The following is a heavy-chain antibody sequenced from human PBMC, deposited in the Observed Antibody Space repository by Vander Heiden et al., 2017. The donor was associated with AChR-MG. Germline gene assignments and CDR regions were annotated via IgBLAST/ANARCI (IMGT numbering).Heavy chain of an antibody. D-gene: IGHD3-22*01. J-gene: IGHJ4*02. CDR3: ARDPPDNYYDSSGYYYRSLWADY. Sequence: QVQLVQSGAEVKKPGASVKVSCKASGYTFTGYYMHWVRQAPGQGLEWMGWINPNSGGTNYAQKLQGRVTMTRDTSISTAYMELSRLRSDDTAVYYCARDPPDNYYDSSGYYYRSLWADYWGQGTLVTVSS. CDR2: INPNSGGT. V-gene: IGHV1-2*02. CDR1: GYTFTGYY.